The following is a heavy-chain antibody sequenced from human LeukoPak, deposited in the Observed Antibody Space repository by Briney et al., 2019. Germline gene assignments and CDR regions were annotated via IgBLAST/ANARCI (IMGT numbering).Heavy chain of an antibody. D-gene: IGHD7-27*01. CDR3: EILTGDQGGAY. CDR1: VGPIRSYY. CDR2: IYDRGST. Sequence: SETLSLTCTVSVGPIRSYYWSWIRQPPGKGREGSGYIYDRGSTNYNTPLKRPVTIPVDTSKNQFSLNLGSVTAAGTAVYYCEILTGDQGGAYWGQGTLVTVSS. V-gene: IGHV4-59*01. J-gene: IGHJ4*02.